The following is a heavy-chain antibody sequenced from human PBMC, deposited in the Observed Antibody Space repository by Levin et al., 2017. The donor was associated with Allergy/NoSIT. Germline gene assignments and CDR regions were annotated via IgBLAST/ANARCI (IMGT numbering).Heavy chain of an antibody. V-gene: IGHV3-33*01. J-gene: IGHJ2*01. CDR1: GFTFRNYG. D-gene: IGHD3-16*01. CDR3: ARGPLGVGRWYFDL. Sequence: GGSLRLSCAASGFTFRNYGMHWVRQAPGKGLEWAAVLWYDGSEKYYADSVKGRFTISRDNSKNTLYLQMNSLRVEDTAVYYCARGPLGVGRWYFDLWGRGTLVTVSS. CDR2: LWYDGSEK.